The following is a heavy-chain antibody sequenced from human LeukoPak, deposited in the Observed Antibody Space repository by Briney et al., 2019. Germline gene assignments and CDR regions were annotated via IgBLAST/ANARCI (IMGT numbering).Heavy chain of an antibody. CDR2: ISSSSSYI. D-gene: IGHD6-19*01. CDR1: GFTFSSYS. CDR3: ARDLVGRAVASDY. Sequence: PGGSLRLSCAASGFTFSSYSMNWVRQAPGKGLEWVSSISSSSSYIYYADSVKGRFTTSRDNAKNSLYLQMNGLRAEDTAVYYCARDLVGRAVASDYWGQGTLVTVSS. J-gene: IGHJ4*02. V-gene: IGHV3-21*01.